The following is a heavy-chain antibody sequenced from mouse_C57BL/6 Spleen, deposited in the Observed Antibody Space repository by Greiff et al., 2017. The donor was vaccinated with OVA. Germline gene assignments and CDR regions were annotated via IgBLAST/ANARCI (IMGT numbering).Heavy chain of an antibody. CDR2: ITPNYGTT. CDR3: AKTAQVPFAY. V-gene: IGHV1-39*01. J-gene: IGHJ3*01. CDR1: GYSFTDYN. Sequence: EVQLQQSGPELVKPGASVKISCKASGYSFTDYNMNWVKQSNGTSLEWIGVITPNYGTTSYNQKFKGKATLPVDQSSSTAYMQLNSLTSEDSAVYYCAKTAQVPFAYWGQGTLVTVSA. D-gene: IGHD3-2*02.